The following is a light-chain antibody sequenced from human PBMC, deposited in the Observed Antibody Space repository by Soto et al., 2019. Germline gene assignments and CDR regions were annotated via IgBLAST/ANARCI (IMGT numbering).Light chain of an antibody. Sequence: QSALTQPPSVSVAPGQRVTISCTGSSSNIGAGYDVHWYQQLPGTAPKLLIYGNSNRPSGVPDRFSGSKSGTSASLAITGLQAEDEADYYCQSYESSLSGSYVFGTGNKVT. J-gene: IGLJ1*01. CDR2: GNS. V-gene: IGLV1-40*01. CDR3: QSYESSLSGSYV. CDR1: SSNIGAGYD.